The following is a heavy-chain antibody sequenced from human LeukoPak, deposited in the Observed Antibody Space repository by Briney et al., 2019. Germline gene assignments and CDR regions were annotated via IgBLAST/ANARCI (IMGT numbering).Heavy chain of an antibody. CDR2: IWYDGSNK. V-gene: IGHV3-33*06. CDR3: AKVSGVGNYYYYGMDV. CDR1: GFTFSSYG. J-gene: IGHJ6*02. D-gene: IGHD3-3*01. Sequence: PGRSLRLSCAASGFTFSSYGMHWVRQAPGKGLEWVAVIWYDGSNKYYADSVKGRFAISRDNSKNTLYLQMNSLRAEDTAVYYCAKVSGVGNYYYYGMDVWGQGTTVTVSS.